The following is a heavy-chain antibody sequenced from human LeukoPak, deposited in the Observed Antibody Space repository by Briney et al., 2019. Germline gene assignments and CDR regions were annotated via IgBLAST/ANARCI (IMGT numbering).Heavy chain of an antibody. D-gene: IGHD5-12*01. CDR3: AREGRLRHVGGGGYYYYMDV. V-gene: IGHV4-34*01. CDR1: GGSFSGYY. J-gene: IGHJ6*03. Sequence: PSETLSLTCAVYGGSFSGYYWSWIRQPPGKGLEWIGEINHSGSTNYNPSLKSRVTISVDTSKNQFSLRLSSVTAADTAVYYCAREGRLRHVGGGGYYYYMDVWGKGTTVTVSS. CDR2: INHSGST.